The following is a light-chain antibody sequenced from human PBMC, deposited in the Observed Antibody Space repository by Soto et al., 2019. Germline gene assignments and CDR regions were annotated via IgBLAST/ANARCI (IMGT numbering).Light chain of an antibody. V-gene: IGLV6-57*02. CDR2: KDD. CDR3: QSYDSSNHVV. Sequence: NFMLTQPHSVSESPGKTVTIPCTGSSGSIASNYVQWYQQRPGSAPTTVIYKDDQRPSGVPDRFSGSIDSSSNSASLTISGLKTEDGADYYCQSYDSSNHVVFGGGTKVTVL. J-gene: IGLJ2*01. CDR1: SGSIASNY.